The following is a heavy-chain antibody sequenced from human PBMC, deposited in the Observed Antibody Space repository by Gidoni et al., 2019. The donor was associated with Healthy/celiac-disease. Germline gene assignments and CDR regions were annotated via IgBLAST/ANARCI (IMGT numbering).Heavy chain of an antibody. Sequence: QVQLVESGGGVVQPGRSLRLSCAASGFTFSSYAMHWVRQAPGKGLEWVAVISYDGSNKYYADSVKGRFTISRDNSKNTLYLQMNSLRAEDTAVYYCARGFLYYYDSSGYFDYWGQGTLVTVSS. CDR3: ARGFLYYYDSSGYFDY. V-gene: IGHV3-30-3*01. J-gene: IGHJ4*02. CDR1: GFTFSSYA. D-gene: IGHD3-22*01. CDR2: ISYDGSNK.